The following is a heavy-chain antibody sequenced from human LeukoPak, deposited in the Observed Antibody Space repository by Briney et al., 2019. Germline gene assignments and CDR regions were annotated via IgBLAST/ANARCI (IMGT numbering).Heavy chain of an antibody. V-gene: IGHV4-34*01. CDR3: ARSSGYYPYYFDY. CDR2: INHSGST. D-gene: IGHD3-3*01. Sequence: SETLSLTCAVYGGSFSGYFWNWIRQSPGKGLEWIGEINHSGSTNYNPSLKSRVTISVDTSKNQFSLKLSSVTAADTAVYYCARSSGYYPYYFDYWGQGTLVTVSS. J-gene: IGHJ4*02. CDR1: GGSFSGYF.